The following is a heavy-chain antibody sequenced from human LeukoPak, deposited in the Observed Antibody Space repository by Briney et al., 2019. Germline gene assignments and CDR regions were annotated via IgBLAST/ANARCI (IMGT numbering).Heavy chain of an antibody. V-gene: IGHV3-30*18. CDR3: AKVYGGNGNDAFDI. D-gene: IGHD4-23*01. CDR2: ILYDGSNK. CDR1: GFTLSSYG. J-gene: IGHJ3*02. Sequence: PARSLRLSCAASGFTLSSYGMHWVRQAPGKGLEWVALILYDGSNKYYADSVKGRFTISRDNSKNTLYLQMNSLRAEDTAVYYCAKVYGGNGNDAFDIWGKGTMVTVSS.